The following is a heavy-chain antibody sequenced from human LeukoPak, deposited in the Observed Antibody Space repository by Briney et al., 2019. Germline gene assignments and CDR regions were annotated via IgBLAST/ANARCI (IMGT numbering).Heavy chain of an antibody. CDR2: INHSGST. Sequence: PSETLSLTCTVSGGSISSGTYYWSWIRQPPGKGLEWIGEINHSGSTNYNPSLKSRVTISVDTSKNQFSLKLSSVTAADTAVYYCARARRGTQLELSWFDPWGQGTLVTVSS. J-gene: IGHJ5*02. CDR3: ARARRGTQLELSWFDP. D-gene: IGHD1-1*01. V-gene: IGHV4-39*07. CDR1: GGSISSGTYY.